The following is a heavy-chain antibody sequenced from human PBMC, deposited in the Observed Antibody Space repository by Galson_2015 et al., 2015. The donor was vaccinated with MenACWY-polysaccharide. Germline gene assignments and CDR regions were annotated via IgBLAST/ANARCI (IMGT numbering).Heavy chain of an antibody. CDR3: ARGEGVYCSGATCYEGGAH. CDR1: GYTFTRYA. Sequence: SVKVSCKASGYTFTRYAMHWVRQAPGQRPEWMGWINAGNGETKYSQKFQGRVTVTRDTSASTVYMELSSLRSEDTAVYYCARGEGVYCSGATCYEGGAHWGQGTLVTVSS. J-gene: IGHJ4*02. D-gene: IGHD2-2*01. CDR2: INAGNGET. V-gene: IGHV1-3*01.